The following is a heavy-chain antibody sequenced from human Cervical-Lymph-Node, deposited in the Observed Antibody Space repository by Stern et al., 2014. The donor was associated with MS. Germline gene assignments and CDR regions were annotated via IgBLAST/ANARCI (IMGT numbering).Heavy chain of an antibody. CDR1: GGSIRISDWSYH. J-gene: IGHJ4*02. V-gene: IGHV4-39*01. Sequence: QLQLQESGPGLVRPSETLSLTCTVSGGSIRISDWSYHWGWIRQPPGKGLEWIGSFDYSGSNYNPSLKSRVTISVDTSKNKFSLRLSSVIVADTAVYYCARQNERCRSGHCYPYFDYWGQGTLVTVSS. D-gene: IGHD2-15*01. CDR3: ARQNERCRSGHCYPYFDY. CDR2: FDYSGS.